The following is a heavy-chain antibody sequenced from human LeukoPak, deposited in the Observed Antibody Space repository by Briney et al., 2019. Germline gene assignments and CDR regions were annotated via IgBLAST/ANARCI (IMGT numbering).Heavy chain of an antibody. CDR3: AIVSSGYGDSSGLYSPLGTIDYGMDV. D-gene: IGHD3-22*01. Sequence: GGSLRLSCAASGFKFDDYAMHWVRQAPGEGLEWVSGISWNSGSIAYADSVKGRFTISRDNAKNSLYLEMNSVRPEDTALYYCAIVSSGYGDSSGLYSPLGTIDYGMDVWGQGTTVTVSS. CDR2: ISWNSGSI. CDR1: GFKFDDYA. J-gene: IGHJ6*02. V-gene: IGHV3-9*01.